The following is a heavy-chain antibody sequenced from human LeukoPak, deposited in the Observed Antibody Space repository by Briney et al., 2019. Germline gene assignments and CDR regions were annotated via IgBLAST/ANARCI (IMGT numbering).Heavy chain of an antibody. CDR1: GGSISSSSSY. CDR3: ARHRSGWLQSSFDY. V-gene: IGHV4-39*01. Sequence: PSETLSLTCSVSGGSISSSSSYWGWIRQPPGKGLEWIGSIYYSGSSFDNPALKSRVTISVDTSKNQFSLKLSSVTAADTAVYYCARHRSGWLQSSFDYWGQGTLVTVSS. CDR2: IYYSGSS. D-gene: IGHD5-24*01. J-gene: IGHJ4*02.